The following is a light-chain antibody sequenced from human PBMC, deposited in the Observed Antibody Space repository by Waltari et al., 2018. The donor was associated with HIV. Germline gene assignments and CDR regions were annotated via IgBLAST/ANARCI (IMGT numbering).Light chain of an antibody. Sequence: QSVLTQPPSASGAPGQRVSISCSGGNSNIGRYAVSWYQQLPGTAPKLLIYSNTPRPSGVPDRFSGSKSGTSASLAIGGLQSEDEADYYCAAWDDSLSGSVVFGGGTKLTVL. J-gene: IGLJ2*01. CDR2: SNT. CDR3: AAWDDSLSGSVV. V-gene: IGLV1-44*01. CDR1: NSNIGRYA.